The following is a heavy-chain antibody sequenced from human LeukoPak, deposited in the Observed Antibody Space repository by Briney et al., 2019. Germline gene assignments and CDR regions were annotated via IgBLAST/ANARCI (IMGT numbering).Heavy chain of an antibody. D-gene: IGHD3-3*01. CDR1: GGSISSYY. V-gene: IGHV4-59*01. Sequence: SETLSLTCTVSGGSISSYYWSWIRQPPGKGLEWIGYIYYSGSTNYNPSLKSRVTISVDTSKNQFSLKLSSVTAADTAVYYCARGPLRFTGFDYWGQGTLVTVSS. J-gene: IGHJ4*02. CDR3: ARGPLRFTGFDY. CDR2: IYYSGST.